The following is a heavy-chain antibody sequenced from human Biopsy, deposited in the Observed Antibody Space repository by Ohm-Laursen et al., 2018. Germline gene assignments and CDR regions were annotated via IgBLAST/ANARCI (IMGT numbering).Heavy chain of an antibody. D-gene: IGHD3-16*01. CDR1: GYIFTSFG. CDR2: VSTYNGNT. Sequence: SVKVSCKGSGYIFTSFGVSWVRQAPGHGLEWMGWVSTYNGNTEYEQKLQGRVTMTTDTSANTAYMELRSLRSDDTAVYFCARVREGGLLDYWGQGILVTVSS. CDR3: ARVREGGLLDY. J-gene: IGHJ4*02. V-gene: IGHV1-18*01.